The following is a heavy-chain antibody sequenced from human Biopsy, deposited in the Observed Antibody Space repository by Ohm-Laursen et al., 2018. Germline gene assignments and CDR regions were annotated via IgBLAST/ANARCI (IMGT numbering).Heavy chain of an antibody. V-gene: IGHV4-38-2*01. Sequence: GTLSLTWAVSGYSISSDYRWGWIRQAPGKTLEWLGNIFKDGNTHYNPSLRSRHIISIDTSKNQFSLMMTSVSGADTAVYFCARVGSGWAPFDKWGPGTLVTVSS. CDR3: ARVGSGWAPFDK. CDR2: IFKDGNT. CDR1: GYSISSDYR. J-gene: IGHJ4*02. D-gene: IGHD6-19*01.